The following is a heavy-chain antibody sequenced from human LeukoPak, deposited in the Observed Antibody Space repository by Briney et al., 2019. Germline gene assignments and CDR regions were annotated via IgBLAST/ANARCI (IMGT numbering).Heavy chain of an antibody. D-gene: IGHD6-6*01. CDR3: ARDRRWFYP. V-gene: IGHV4-61*02. CDR1: GGSISSGSYY. J-gene: IGHJ5*02. CDR2: IYSSGST. Sequence: SETLSLTCTVSGGSISSGSYYWSWIRQPAGKGLEWIGRIYSSGSTNYNPSLKSRVTISLDTSKNQFSLKLSSVTAADTAVYYCARDRRWFYPWGQGTLVTVSS.